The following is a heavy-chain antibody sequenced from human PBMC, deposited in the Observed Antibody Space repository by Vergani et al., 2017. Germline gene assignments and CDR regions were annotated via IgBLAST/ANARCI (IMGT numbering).Heavy chain of an antibody. V-gene: IGHV3-9*01. J-gene: IGHJ4*02. CDR2: ISWNSGSI. CDR3: AKTTGTTYSSGWYDY. D-gene: IGHD6-19*01. Sequence: EVQLVESGGGLVQPGRSLRLSCAASGFTLDDSAMHWVRQAPGNGLEWVSGISWNSGSIGYADSVKGRFTISRDNAKNSLYLQMNSLGAGDTALYYCAKTTGTTYSSGWYDYWGQGSLVTVSS. CDR1: GFTLDDSA.